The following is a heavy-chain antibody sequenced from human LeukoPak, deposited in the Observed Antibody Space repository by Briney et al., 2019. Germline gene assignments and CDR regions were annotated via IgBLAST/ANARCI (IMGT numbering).Heavy chain of an antibody. Sequence: GESLKISCKGSEYRFATYWIGWVRQMPGQGLEWMGIIFPGDSDTRYSPSFQGQVTISADKSISTAYLQWSSLKASDTAIYYCASEYCSGGNCYFDYWGQGTLVTVSS. CDR1: EYRFATYW. CDR2: IFPGDSDT. V-gene: IGHV5-51*01. D-gene: IGHD2-15*01. J-gene: IGHJ4*02. CDR3: ASEYCSGGNCYFDY.